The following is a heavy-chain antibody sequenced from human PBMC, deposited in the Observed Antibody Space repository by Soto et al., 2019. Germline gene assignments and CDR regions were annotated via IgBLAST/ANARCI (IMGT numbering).Heavy chain of an antibody. CDR2: INPNSGGT. V-gene: IGHV1-2*02. Sequence: GASVKVSCKASGYSFTGYYMHWVRQAPGQGLEWMGWINPNSGGTNYAQKFQGRVTMTRDTSISTAYMELSRLRSDDTAVYYCARDYLTTVVTGYWGQGTLVTVSS. D-gene: IGHD4-17*01. CDR3: ARDYLTTVVTGY. CDR1: GYSFTGYY. J-gene: IGHJ4*02.